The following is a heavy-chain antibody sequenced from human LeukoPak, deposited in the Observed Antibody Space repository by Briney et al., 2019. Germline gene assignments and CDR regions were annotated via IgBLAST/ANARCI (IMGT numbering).Heavy chain of an antibody. CDR2: INPSTGGT. V-gene: IGHV1-46*01. J-gene: IGHJ2*01. CDR3: ARSSPVTIRGGWYFDL. D-gene: IGHD4-17*01. CDR1: GYTFTNCN. Sequence: ASVKVSCKASGYTFTNCNLHWVRQAPGQGLEWMGVINPSTGGTGYAHKFQDRVTMTRDTSTSTVYMELSSLKSDDTVVYYCARSSPVTIRGGWYFDLWGRGTLVTVSS.